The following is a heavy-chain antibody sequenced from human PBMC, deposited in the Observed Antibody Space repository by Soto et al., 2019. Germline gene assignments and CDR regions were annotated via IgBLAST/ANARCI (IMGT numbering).Heavy chain of an antibody. CDR2: ISYSGST. CDR1: GGSISSYN. CDR3: ARFSGYSSSWYPAGY. D-gene: IGHD6-13*01. Sequence: QVHLQESGPGLVKPSETLSLTCTVSGGSISSYNWSWTRQPPGKGLAGIGYISYSGSTNYNPSLKCRVTMSVDTSKNQFSLKLSSVTAADTAVYYCARFSGYSSSWYPAGYWGQGTLVTVSS. J-gene: IGHJ4*02. V-gene: IGHV4-59*01.